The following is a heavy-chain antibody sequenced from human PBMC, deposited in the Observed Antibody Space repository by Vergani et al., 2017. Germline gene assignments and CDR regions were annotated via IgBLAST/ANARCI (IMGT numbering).Heavy chain of an antibody. J-gene: IGHJ6*02. CDR1: GFSFRNAW. CDR2: IKSTFDRGTT. D-gene: IGHD2-21*01. CDR3: TTDPRYCGDGSCYWLRDHHYYGMDV. Sequence: VQLVESGGGIVKPGGSLRLSCVASGFSFRNAWMNWVRRTLGKGLEWVGRIKSTFDRGTTDYAAAVKGRFTISRDDSKNTLFLQMNGLKTEDIGVYYCTTDPRYCGDGSCYWLRDHHYYGMDVWGQGTTVTVSS. V-gene: IGHV3-15*07.